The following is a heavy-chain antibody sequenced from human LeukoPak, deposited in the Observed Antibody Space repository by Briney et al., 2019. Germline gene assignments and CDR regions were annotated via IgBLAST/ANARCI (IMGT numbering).Heavy chain of an antibody. D-gene: IGHD3-10*01. J-gene: IGHJ4*02. CDR2: ISGNGGDI. CDR1: GFSFGGHY. V-gene: IGHV3-11*01. CDR3: VRHAGRAGGQ. Sequence: GSLRLSCAASGFSFGGHYMSWMRQAPGKGPEWISYISGNGGDIAYADSVKGRFTISRDNAKNSLHLQMNSLRVEDTAVYHCVRHAGRAGGQWGQGTLIAVSS.